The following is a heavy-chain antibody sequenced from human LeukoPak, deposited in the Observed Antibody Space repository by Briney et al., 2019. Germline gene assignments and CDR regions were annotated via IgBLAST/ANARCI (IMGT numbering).Heavy chain of an antibody. CDR2: ISESGGT. V-gene: IGHV3-23*01. CDR1: GFTFNNYA. Sequence: TGGSLRLSCAASGFTFNNYAMNWVRQAPEKGLELVSAISESGGTYYADSMKGWFTVSRDNSKNREYLQINSLRAEDTALYYCGNLGYCTNAVCHSTDFWGQGPLVIVSS. CDR3: GNLGYCTNAVCHSTDF. J-gene: IGHJ4*02. D-gene: IGHD2-8*01.